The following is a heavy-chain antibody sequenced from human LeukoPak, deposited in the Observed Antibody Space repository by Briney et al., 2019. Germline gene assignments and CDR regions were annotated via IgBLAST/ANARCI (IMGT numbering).Heavy chain of an antibody. CDR2: IYTSGST. CDR3: ARSPGSGWYYFDY. D-gene: IGHD6-19*01. J-gene: IGHJ4*02. CDR1: GGSISSYY. Sequence: SETLSLTCTVSGGSISSYYWSWIRKPAGKGLEWIGRIYTSGSTNYNPSLKSRVTISVDKSKNQLSLKLSSVTAADTAVYYCARSPGSGWYYFDYWGQGTLVTVFS. V-gene: IGHV4-4*07.